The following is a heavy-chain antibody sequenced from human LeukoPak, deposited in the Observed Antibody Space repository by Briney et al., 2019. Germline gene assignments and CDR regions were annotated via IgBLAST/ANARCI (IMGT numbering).Heavy chain of an antibody. CDR1: GGSISSGSYY. D-gene: IGHD1-7*01. V-gene: IGHV4-61*02. CDR2: IYTSGST. Sequence: PSETLSLTCTVSGGSISSGSYYWSWIRQPAGKGLEWIGRIYTSGSTNYNPSLKSRVTISVDTSKNQFSLKLSSVTAADTAVYYCARGIGGITGITDALDIWGQGTMVTVSS. J-gene: IGHJ3*02. CDR3: ARGIGGITGITDALDI.